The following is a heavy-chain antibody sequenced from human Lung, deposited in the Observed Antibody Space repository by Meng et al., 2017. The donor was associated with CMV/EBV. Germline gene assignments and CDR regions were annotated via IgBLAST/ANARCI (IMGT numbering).Heavy chain of an antibody. D-gene: IGHD2-2*01. V-gene: IGHV3-7*01. CDR3: ARVLCDDSTCFNGLDF. CDR1: GFTFGHYW. Sequence: ESLKISXVASGFTFGHYWMSWVRRSPARGLEWVANIKQDATEARYADSTKGRFTISRDNTRRAVSLEMNSLRVEDSAVYYCARVLCDDSTCFNGLDFWGQGTLVTVSS. CDR2: IKQDATEA. J-gene: IGHJ4*02.